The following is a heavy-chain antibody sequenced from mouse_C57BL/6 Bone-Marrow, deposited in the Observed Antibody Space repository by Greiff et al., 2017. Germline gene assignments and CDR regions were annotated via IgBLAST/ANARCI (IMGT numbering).Heavy chain of an antibody. V-gene: IGHV1-49*01. D-gene: IGHD3-3*01. CDR1: YFAFMASA. CDR3: ASGDCGLLYAMDY. Sequence: LMESGAELVRPGSSVKLSCKDSYFAFMASAMHWVKQSPGHGLEWIGSFTKYSDATEYSENFKGKATLTANTSSNTAYMELRSLPAEDSAVYYCASGDCGLLYAMDYWGKGTSVTVSS. CDR2: FTKYSDAT. J-gene: IGHJ4*01.